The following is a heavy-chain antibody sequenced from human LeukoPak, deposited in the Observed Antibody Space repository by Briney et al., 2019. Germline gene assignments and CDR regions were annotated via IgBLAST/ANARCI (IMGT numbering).Heavy chain of an antibody. CDR2: ISSNGGNI. J-gene: IGHJ4*02. CDR1: GFTFSNYA. V-gene: IGHV3-64*01. Sequence: GGSLRLSCAASGFTFSNYAIHWVRQAPGKGLESVSVISSNGGNIYHANSVKGRFTISRDNSKNTVYLQMGSLRPEDMAVYYCARVRVGATAKGHYFDYWGQGTPVTVSS. D-gene: IGHD1-26*01. CDR3: ARVRVGATAKGHYFDY.